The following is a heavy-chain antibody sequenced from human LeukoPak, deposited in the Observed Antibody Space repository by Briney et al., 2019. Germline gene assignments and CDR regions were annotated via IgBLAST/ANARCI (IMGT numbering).Heavy chain of an antibody. Sequence: GGSLRLSCAASGLTFSSYEMNWLRQAPGKGLEWVSYISSSGSTIYYADSVKGRFTISRDNAKNSLYLQMNSLRAEDTAVYYCAELGITMIGGVWGKGTTVTISS. CDR1: GLTFSSYE. CDR2: ISSSGSTI. D-gene: IGHD3-10*02. CDR3: AELGITMIGGV. V-gene: IGHV3-48*03. J-gene: IGHJ6*04.